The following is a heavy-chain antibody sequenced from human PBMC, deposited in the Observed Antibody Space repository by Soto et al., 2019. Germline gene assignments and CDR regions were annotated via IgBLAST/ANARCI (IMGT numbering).Heavy chain of an antibody. CDR3: ARGTRQWFRAAFDI. CDR2: ISYDGSNK. J-gene: IGHJ3*02. D-gene: IGHD3-10*01. Sequence: GGSLRLSCAASGFTFSSYAMHWVRQAPGKGLEWVAVISYDGSNKYYADSVKGRFTISRDNSKNTLYLQMNSLRAEDTAVYYCARGTRQWFRAAFDIWGQGTMVTVSS. CDR1: GFTFSSYA. V-gene: IGHV3-30-3*01.